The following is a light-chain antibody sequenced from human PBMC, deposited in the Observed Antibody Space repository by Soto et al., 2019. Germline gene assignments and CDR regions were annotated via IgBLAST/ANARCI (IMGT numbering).Light chain of an antibody. V-gene: IGKV3-20*01. CDR3: QQSYSTPRT. CDR1: QSVSSNY. J-gene: IGKJ5*01. Sequence: EIVLTQSPGTLSLSPGERATLSCRAGQSVSSNYLAWYLQKPGQAPRLLIYAASSLQSGVPSRFSGSGSGTDFTLTISSLQPEDFATYYCQQSYSTPRTFGQGTRLEIK. CDR2: AAS.